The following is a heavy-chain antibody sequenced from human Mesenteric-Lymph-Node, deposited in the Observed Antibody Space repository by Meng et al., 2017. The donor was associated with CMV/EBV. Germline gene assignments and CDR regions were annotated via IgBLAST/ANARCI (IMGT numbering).Heavy chain of an antibody. CDR3: ARDFTYCSKTSCIGDYYYYGMDL. J-gene: IGHJ6*02. Sequence: GESLKISCAVSGFTFSSYSMNWVRQAPGKGLEWVSYISASGSTTLHADSVRGRFTISRDNAKNSLVLQMNSLRAEDTAVYYCARDFTYCSKTSCIGDYYYYGMDLWGQGTTVTVSS. CDR2: ISASGSTT. CDR1: GFTFSSYS. D-gene: IGHD2-2*01. V-gene: IGHV3-48*04.